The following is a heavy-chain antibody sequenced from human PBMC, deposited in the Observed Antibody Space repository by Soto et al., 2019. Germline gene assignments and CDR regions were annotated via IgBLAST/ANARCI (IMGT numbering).Heavy chain of an antibody. CDR1: GYTFTSYG. V-gene: IGHV1-18*01. Sequence: ASVKVSCKASGYTFTSYGISWVRQAPGQGLEWMGWISAYNCNTNYAQKLQGRVTMTTDTSTSTAYMELRSLRSDDTAVYYCAREYDSSGYRPTGYYGMDVWGQGTTVTVSS. J-gene: IGHJ6*02. CDR2: ISAYNCNT. CDR3: AREYDSSGYRPTGYYGMDV. D-gene: IGHD3-22*01.